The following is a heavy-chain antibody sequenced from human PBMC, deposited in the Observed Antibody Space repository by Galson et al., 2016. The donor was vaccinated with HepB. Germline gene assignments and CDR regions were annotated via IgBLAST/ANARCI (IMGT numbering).Heavy chain of an antibody. CDR3: AKRMSYSFAY. D-gene: IGHD6-13*01. CDR2: ISGSGSDT. Sequence: SLRLSCAASGFTFSSSAMSWVRQAPGKGLEWVSVISGSGSDTIYADSVRGRFTISRDNSENMLYLEMNSLRADDRAVYYCAKRMSYSFAYWGQGTLVTVSS. J-gene: IGHJ4*02. CDR1: GFTFSSSA. V-gene: IGHV3-23*01.